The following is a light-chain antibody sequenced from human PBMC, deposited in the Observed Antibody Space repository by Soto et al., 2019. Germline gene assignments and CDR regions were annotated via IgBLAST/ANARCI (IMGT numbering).Light chain of an antibody. CDR3: LQDYDFPYT. V-gene: IGKV1-6*01. J-gene: IGKJ2*01. CDR1: QDIRVD. CDR2: AAS. Sequence: AIQMTQSPPSLSASVGDRVIITXXXXQDIRVDVGWLQQRPGHAPNLLIYAASTLHTGVPSTFTGSGSGTDFTLTINDLQPEDVATYFCLQDYDFPYTFGQGTKLEI.